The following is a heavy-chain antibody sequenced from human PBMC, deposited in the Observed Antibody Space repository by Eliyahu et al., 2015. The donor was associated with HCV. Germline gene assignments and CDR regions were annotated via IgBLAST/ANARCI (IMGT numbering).Heavy chain of an antibody. CDR2: VYWDDDK. V-gene: IGHV2-5*02. Sequence: QITLKESGPTLVKPTQTLTLTCSFSGFSLSTSGVGVGWIRQPPGKALEWLALVYWDDDKRYRPSPKSRLTITKDTSRNQVLLTVTNMDPVDTATYYCAHLSTVANFDYWGQGTLVTVSS. J-gene: IGHJ4*02. CDR1: GFSLSTSGVG. CDR3: AHLSTVANFDY. D-gene: IGHD5-12*01.